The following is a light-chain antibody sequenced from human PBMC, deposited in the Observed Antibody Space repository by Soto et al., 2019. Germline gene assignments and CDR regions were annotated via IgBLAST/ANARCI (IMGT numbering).Light chain of an antibody. V-gene: IGKV1-5*01. J-gene: IGKJ5*01. Sequence: DIQMTQSPSTLSASVGDRVTITCRAGQSISTWLAWYQQKPGQAPKLLISAASNLESGVPSRFSGSGSGTEFTLTISGLQPDDFATYYCQQYNTYSTFGQGTRLEIK. CDR3: QQYNTYST. CDR2: AAS. CDR1: QSISTW.